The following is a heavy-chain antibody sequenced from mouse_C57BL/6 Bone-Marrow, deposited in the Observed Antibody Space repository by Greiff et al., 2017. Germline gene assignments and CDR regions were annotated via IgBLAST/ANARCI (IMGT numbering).Heavy chain of an antibody. J-gene: IGHJ4*01. CDR3: ARRDYYDYDWGYAMDY. CDR2: IHPNSGST. D-gene: IGHD2-4*01. CDR1: GYTFTSYW. V-gene: IGHV1-64*01. Sequence: LVESGAELVKPGASVKLSCKASGYTFTSYWMHWVKQRPGPGLEWIGMIHPNSGSTNYNEKFKSKATLTVDKSSSTAYMQLSSLTSEDSAVYYCARRDYYDYDWGYAMDYWGQGTSVTVSS.